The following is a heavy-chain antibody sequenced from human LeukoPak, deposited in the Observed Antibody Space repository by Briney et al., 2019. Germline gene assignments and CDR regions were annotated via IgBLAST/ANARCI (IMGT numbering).Heavy chain of an antibody. V-gene: IGHV3-23*01. J-gene: IGHJ3*02. CDR2: ISGSGGST. CDR1: GFSFSSYS. D-gene: IGHD3-10*01. CDR3: AKGPRGVYQSDAFDI. Sequence: GGSLRVSCAASGFSFSSYSMNWVRQAPGKGLEWVSAISGSGGSTYYADSVKGRFTISRDNSKNTLYLQMNSLRAEDTAVYYCAKGPRGVYQSDAFDIWGQGTMVTVSS.